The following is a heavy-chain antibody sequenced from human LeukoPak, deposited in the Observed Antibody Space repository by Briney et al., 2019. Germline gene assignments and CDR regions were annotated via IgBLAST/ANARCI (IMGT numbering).Heavy chain of an antibody. CDR3: AKDGSDTAMVIDY. V-gene: IGHV3-23*01. CDR2: ISDSGNT. J-gene: IGHJ4*02. CDR1: GFTLSSYA. Sequence: PSGGSLRLSCAASGFTLSSYAMSWVRQAPGRGLEWVSAISDSGNTYHADSVKGRFTISRDNSKNTLYLQMNSLRAEDTAVYYCAKDGSDTAMVIDYWGQGTLVTVSS. D-gene: IGHD5-18*01.